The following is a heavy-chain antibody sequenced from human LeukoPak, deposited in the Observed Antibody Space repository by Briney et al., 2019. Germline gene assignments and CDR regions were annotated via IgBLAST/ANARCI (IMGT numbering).Heavy chain of an antibody. CDR1: DYAITSGFY. J-gene: IGHJ6*03. Sequence: SETLSLTCTVSDYAITSGFYWAWIRQTPGKGLECIGSISDGGSTYYNPSLKGRVTISVDTSKDQFSLKLRSVTAADTAVYYCAKGPFYYYYYMDVWGKGTTVTVSS. V-gene: IGHV4-38-2*02. CDR2: ISDGGST. D-gene: IGHD3-16*01. CDR3: AKGPFYYYYYMDV.